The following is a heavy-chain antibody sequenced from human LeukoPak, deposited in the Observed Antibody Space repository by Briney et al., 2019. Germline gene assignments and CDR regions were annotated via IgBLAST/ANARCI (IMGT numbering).Heavy chain of an antibody. CDR1: GFTFSTYW. CDR3: ARVRGDSGWYLGFDY. V-gene: IGHV3-7*03. Sequence: PGGSLRLSCAASGFTFSTYWMNWVRQAPGKGLEWVANIKQDGSEKYYVDSVRGRFIISRDNARNSLYLQMNSLRAEDTAVYYCARVRGDSGWYLGFDYWGQGTLVTVSS. J-gene: IGHJ4*02. D-gene: IGHD6-19*01. CDR2: IKQDGSEK.